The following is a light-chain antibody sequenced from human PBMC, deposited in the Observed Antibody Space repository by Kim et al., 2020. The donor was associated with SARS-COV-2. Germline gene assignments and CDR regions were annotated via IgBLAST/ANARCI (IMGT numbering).Light chain of an antibody. CDR2: DAS. Sequence: DIQMTQSPSSLSASVGDRVTITCQASQDISNYLNWYQQKPGKAPKLLIYDASNLETGVPSRFSGSGSGTHFTFTISSLQPEDIATYYCQQYDNLPPLTFGGGTKLEI. CDR1: QDISNY. J-gene: IGKJ4*01. CDR3: QQYDNLPPLT. V-gene: IGKV1-33*01.